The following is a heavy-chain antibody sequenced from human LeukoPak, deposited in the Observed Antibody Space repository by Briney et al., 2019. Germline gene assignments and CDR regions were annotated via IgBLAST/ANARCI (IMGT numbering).Heavy chain of an antibody. CDR3: AKDPPSIAVREPFDY. D-gene: IGHD3-10*01. Sequence: PGGSRRLSCAASGFTFSSYSMNWVRQAPGKGLEWVSSISSSSSYIYYADSVKGRFTISRDNAKNSLYLQMNSLRAEDTAVYYCAKDPPSIAVREPFDYWGQGTLVTVSS. V-gene: IGHV3-21*04. CDR2: ISSSSSYI. J-gene: IGHJ4*02. CDR1: GFTFSSYS.